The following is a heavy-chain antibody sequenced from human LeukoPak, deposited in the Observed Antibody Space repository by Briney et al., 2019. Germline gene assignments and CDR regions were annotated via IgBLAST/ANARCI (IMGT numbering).Heavy chain of an antibody. Sequence: PGGSLRLSCAASGFTFSSYAMHWVRQAPGKGLEWVAVISYDGSNKYYADSVKGRFTISRDNSKNTLYLQMNSLRAEDTAVYYCARGPLGWELPPGGERYFDLWGRGTLVTVSS. V-gene: IGHV3-30-3*01. CDR1: GFTFSSYA. CDR3: ARGPLGWELPPGGERYFDL. CDR2: ISYDGSNK. D-gene: IGHD1-26*01. J-gene: IGHJ2*01.